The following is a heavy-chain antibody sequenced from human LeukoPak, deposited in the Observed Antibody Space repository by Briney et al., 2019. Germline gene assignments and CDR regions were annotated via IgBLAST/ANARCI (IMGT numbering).Heavy chain of an antibody. V-gene: IGHV1-2*02. D-gene: IGHD3-22*01. CDR3: ARDGLASLYDSSGYYPGNWFDP. Sequence: ASVKVSCKASGYTFTGYYMHWGRQAPGQGLEWMGWINPNSGGTNYAQKFQGRVTMTRDTSTSTVYMELSSPRSEDTAVYYCARDGLASLYDSSGYYPGNWFDPWGQGTLVTVSS. J-gene: IGHJ5*02. CDR1: GYTFTGYY. CDR2: INPNSGGT.